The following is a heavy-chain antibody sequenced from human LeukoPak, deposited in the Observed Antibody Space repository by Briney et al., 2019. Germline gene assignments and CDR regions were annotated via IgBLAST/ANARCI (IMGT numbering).Heavy chain of an antibody. CDR1: GFTFSIYA. V-gene: IGHV3-23*01. D-gene: IGHD3-22*01. Sequence: GGSLRLSXAASGFTFSIYAMSWVRQAPGKGLQWVSSITSRGESTWYVDSVKGRFTITRDSSENTLYLQMHSLRAEDTAVYYCARDRPNYYGSDGHYYRRDGDYWGRGTLVSVSS. J-gene: IGHJ4*02. CDR2: ITSRGEST. CDR3: ARDRPNYYGSDGHYYRRDGDY.